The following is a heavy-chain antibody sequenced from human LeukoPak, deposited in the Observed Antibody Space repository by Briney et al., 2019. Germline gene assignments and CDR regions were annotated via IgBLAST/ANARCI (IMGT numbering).Heavy chain of an antibody. D-gene: IGHD6-19*01. Sequence: PGGSLRLSCAASGFTVSSNYMSWVRQAPGKGLEWVSVMYSDGSAYYADSVKGRFTISRDNSKSRLFLQMNSLRAEDTAVYFCARTIAMTGIDYFDQWGQGTLVTVS. CDR2: MYSDGSA. J-gene: IGHJ4*02. CDR3: ARTIAMTGIDYFDQ. V-gene: IGHV3-53*01. CDR1: GFTVSSNY.